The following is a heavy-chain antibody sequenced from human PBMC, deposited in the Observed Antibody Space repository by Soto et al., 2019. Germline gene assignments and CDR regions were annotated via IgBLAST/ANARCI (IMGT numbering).Heavy chain of an antibody. CDR3: ASWVSSGYTRFDY. CDR1: GGTFSSYA. Sequence: ASVKVSCKASGGTFSSYAISWVRQAPGQGLEWMGGIIPIFGTANYAQKFQGRVTITADESTSTAYMELSSLRSEDTAVYYCASWVSSGYTRFDYWGQGTLVTVSS. V-gene: IGHV1-69*13. D-gene: IGHD3-22*01. CDR2: IIPIFGTA. J-gene: IGHJ4*02.